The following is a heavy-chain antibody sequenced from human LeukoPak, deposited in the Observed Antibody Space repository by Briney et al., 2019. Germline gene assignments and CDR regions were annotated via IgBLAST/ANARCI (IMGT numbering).Heavy chain of an antibody. V-gene: IGHV1-8*03. CDR1: GYTFTSYD. CDR3: ARRLLGATINLDY. D-gene: IGHD1-26*01. Sequence: ASVKVSCKASGYTFTSYDINWVRQATGQGLEWMGWMNPNSGNTGYAQKFQGRVTITRTTSISTAYMELSSLRSEDTAVYYCARRLLGATINLDYWGQGTLVTVSS. J-gene: IGHJ4*02. CDR2: MNPNSGNT.